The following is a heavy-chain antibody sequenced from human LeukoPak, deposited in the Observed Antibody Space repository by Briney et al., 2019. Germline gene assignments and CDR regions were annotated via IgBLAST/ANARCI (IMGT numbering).Heavy chain of an antibody. CDR1: GFTFSSYE. CDR3: ARVKGAPDWFDP. CDR2: ISSSGSTI. J-gene: IGHJ5*02. Sequence: GGSLRLSCAASGFTFSSYEMNWVRQAPGKGLEWVSYISSSGSTIYYADSVKGRFTISRDNAKNSLYLQVNSLRAEDTAVYYCARVKGAPDWFDPWGRETLVTVSS. D-gene: IGHD1-26*01. V-gene: IGHV3-48*03.